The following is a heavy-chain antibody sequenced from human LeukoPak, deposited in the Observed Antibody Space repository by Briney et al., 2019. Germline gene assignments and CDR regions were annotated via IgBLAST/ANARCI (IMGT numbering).Heavy chain of an antibody. V-gene: IGHV5-51*01. CDR3: ARHDGVEAAGRDAFDI. CDR1: GYSFTSYW. Sequence: GESLKISCKGSGYSFTSYWIGWVRQMPGKGLEWTGIIYPGDSDTRYSPSFQGQVTISADKYLSTAYLQWSSLKASDTAIYYCARHDGVEAAGRDAFDIWGQGTMVIVSS. CDR2: IYPGDSDT. J-gene: IGHJ3*02. D-gene: IGHD6-13*01.